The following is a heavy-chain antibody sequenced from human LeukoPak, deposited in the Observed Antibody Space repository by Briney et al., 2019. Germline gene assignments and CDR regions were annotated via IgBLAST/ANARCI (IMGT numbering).Heavy chain of an antibody. CDR1: GFTLSSYW. Sequence: GGPLRLSCAASGFTLSSYWMSWVRQAPGKGREGVAKIKKDGSEKYYVDSVKGRFTISRDNAKNSLYLQMNSLRAEDTAVYYCASLPYYYYYGMDVWGQGTTVTVSS. CDR3: ASLPYYYYYGMDV. V-gene: IGHV3-7*01. CDR2: IKKDGSEK. J-gene: IGHJ6*02.